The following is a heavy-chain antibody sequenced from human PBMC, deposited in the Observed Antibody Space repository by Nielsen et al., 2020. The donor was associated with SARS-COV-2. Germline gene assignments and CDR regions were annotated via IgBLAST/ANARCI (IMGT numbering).Heavy chain of an antibody. V-gene: IGHV4-61*01. CDR2: IYYSGTT. D-gene: IGHD3-3*02. J-gene: IGHJ6*02. CDR1: GDSVRSGSFY. Sequence: LETLSLTCTVSGDSVRSGSFYWNWVRQPPGKGLEWIGCIYYSGTTRDSPSLRSRVTMSVDTSRNEVSLRLDSVTAADTAVYYCARTFFAGWELVNYYAMDVWGQGTTVIVSS. CDR3: ARTFFAGWELVNYYAMDV.